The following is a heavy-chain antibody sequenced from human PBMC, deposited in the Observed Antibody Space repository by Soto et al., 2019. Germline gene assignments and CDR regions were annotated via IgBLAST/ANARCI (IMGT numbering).Heavy chain of an antibody. D-gene: IGHD3-16*01. CDR1: GLAFSNYA. Sequence: EAQLLESGGGLVQPGGSLRLSCAASGLAFSNYAMTWVRQAPGKGLEWVSIITASGYSAYYGGAVKGRFTTSRDNSRSTLYLQMNXLRXXXXXXXXXAKGDLLWDPFDFWGQGTXVTX. CDR3: AKGDLLWDPFDF. V-gene: IGHV3-23*01. J-gene: IGHJ4*02. CDR2: ITASGYSA.